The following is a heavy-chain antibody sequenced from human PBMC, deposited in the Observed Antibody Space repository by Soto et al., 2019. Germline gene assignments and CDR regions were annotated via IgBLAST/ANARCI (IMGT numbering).Heavy chain of an antibody. CDR2: ISSSSSTI. CDR1: GFTFSSYS. Sequence: GGSLRLSCAASGFTFSSYSMNWVRQAPGKGLEWVSYISSSSSTIYYADSVKGRFTISRDNAKNSLYLQMNSLRAEDTAVYYCARGGTTNYDYIWGSSKPIDYWGQGTLVTVSS. V-gene: IGHV3-48*01. J-gene: IGHJ4*02. D-gene: IGHD3-16*01. CDR3: ARGGTTNYDYIWGSSKPIDY.